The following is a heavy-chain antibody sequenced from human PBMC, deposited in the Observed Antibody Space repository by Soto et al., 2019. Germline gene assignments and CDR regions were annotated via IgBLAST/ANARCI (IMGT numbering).Heavy chain of an antibody. D-gene: IGHD1-26*01. CDR2: INPNSGGT. Sequence: ASVKVSCKASGYTFTGYYMHWVRQAPGQGLERMGWINPNSGGTNYAQKFQGRVTMTRDTSISTAYMELSRLRSDYTAVYYCARVRWELLFCFDPWGQGTLVTVSS. CDR1: GYTFTGYY. CDR3: ARVRWELLFCFDP. V-gene: IGHV1-2*02. J-gene: IGHJ5*02.